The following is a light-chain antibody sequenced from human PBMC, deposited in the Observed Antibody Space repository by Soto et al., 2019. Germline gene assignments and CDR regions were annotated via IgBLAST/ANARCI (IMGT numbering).Light chain of an antibody. J-gene: IGKJ1*01. CDR3: QQYGSSPRT. Sequence: DIQMTQSPSSLSDSVGDRVATTCRAIQNIRNYLNWYQQKPGKVPKLLIYAASTLQSGVPSRFSGSGSGTDFTLTISRLEPEDFAVYYCQQYGSSPRTFGQGTKVDI. V-gene: IGKV1-27*01. CDR1: QNIRNY. CDR2: AAS.